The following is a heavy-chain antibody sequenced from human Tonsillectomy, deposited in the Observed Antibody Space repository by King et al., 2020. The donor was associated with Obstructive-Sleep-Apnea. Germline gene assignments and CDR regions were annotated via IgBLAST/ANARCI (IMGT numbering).Heavy chain of an antibody. Sequence: VQLVESGAEVKKPGASVKVSCKASGYIFKSYGLTWVRRAPGQGLEWMGWISGFSGDTKYAQKVEGRVTMTTDTSTSTAYMDLRGLRSDDTAVYYCARAWSKWGMDVWGQGTTVTVSS. CDR1: GYIFKSYG. V-gene: IGHV1-18*01. CDR3: ARAWSKWGMDV. J-gene: IGHJ6*02. CDR2: ISGFSGDT. D-gene: IGHD1-26*01.